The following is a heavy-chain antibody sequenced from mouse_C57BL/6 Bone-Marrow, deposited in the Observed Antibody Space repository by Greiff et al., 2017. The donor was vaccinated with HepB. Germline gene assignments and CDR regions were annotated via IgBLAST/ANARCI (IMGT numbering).Heavy chain of an antibody. D-gene: IGHD2-5*01. CDR1: GYTFTNYW. CDR3: ARSGHYSNAWFAY. Sequence: QVQLQQSGAELVRPGTSVKMSCKASGYTFTNYWIGWAKQRPGHGLEWIGDIYPGGGYTNYNEKFKGKATLTADKSSSTAYMQFSSLTSEDSAIYYCARSGHYSNAWFAYWGQGTLVTVSA. CDR2: IYPGGGYT. V-gene: IGHV1-63*01. J-gene: IGHJ3*01.